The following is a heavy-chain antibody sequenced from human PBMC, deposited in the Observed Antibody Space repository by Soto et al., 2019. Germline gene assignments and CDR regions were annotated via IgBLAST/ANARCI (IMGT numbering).Heavy chain of an antibody. CDR2: IYYSGST. V-gene: IGHV4-59*01. CDR1: GGSISSYY. CDR3: AREGYSSGWYGVFDY. Sequence: SETLSLTCTVSGGSISSYYWSWIRQPPGKGLEWIGYIYYSGSTNYNPSLESRVTISVDTSKNQFSLKLSSVTAADTAVYYCAREGYSSGWYGVFDYWGQGTLVTVSS. D-gene: IGHD6-19*01. J-gene: IGHJ4*02.